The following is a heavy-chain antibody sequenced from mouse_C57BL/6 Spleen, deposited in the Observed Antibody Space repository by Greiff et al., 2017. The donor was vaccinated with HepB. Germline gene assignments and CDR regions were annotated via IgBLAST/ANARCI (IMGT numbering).Heavy chain of an antibody. Sequence: VQRVESGAELARPGASVKLSCKASGYTFTSYGISWVKQRTGQGLEWIGEIYPRSGNTYYNEKFKGKATLTADKSSSTAYMELRSLTSEDSAVYFCARVGYYGSSYYAMDYWGQGTSVTVSS. D-gene: IGHD1-1*01. V-gene: IGHV1-81*01. J-gene: IGHJ4*01. CDR3: ARVGYYGSSYYAMDY. CDR2: IYPRSGNT. CDR1: GYTFTSYG.